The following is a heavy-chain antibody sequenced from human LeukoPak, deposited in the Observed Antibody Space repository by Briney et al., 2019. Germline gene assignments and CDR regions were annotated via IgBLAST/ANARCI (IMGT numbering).Heavy chain of an antibody. V-gene: IGHV3-53*01. CDR3: AKSGSYFAFDI. J-gene: IGHJ3*02. Sequence: PGGSLRLSCAASGFTVSSNYMSWVRQAPGKGLEWVSVIYSGGSTYYADSVKGRFTISRDNSKNTLYPQMNSLRAEDTAVYYCAKSGSYFAFDIWGQGTMVTVSS. D-gene: IGHD1-26*01. CDR2: IYSGGST. CDR1: GFTVSSNY.